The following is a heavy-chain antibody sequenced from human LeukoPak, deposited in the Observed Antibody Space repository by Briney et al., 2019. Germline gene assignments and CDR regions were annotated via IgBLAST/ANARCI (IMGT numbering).Heavy chain of an antibody. J-gene: IGHJ6*02. D-gene: IGHD2-8*02. CDR3: TRVLAGRSGLMDV. V-gene: IGHV3-74*01. CDR2: ISPDGTTT. Sequence: GGSLRVSCAASGFTFSGYWMRWVRQAPGKGLVWVSRISPDGTTTNYADSAEGRFTISRDNAKNTLYLQMNGLRDEDAAVYYCTRVLAGRSGLMDVWGRGTAIIVSS. CDR1: GFTFSGYW.